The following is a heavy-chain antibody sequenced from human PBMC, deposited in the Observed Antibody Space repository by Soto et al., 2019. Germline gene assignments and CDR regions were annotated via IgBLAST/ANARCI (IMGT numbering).Heavy chain of an antibody. J-gene: IGHJ6*03. V-gene: IGHV3-53*04. Sequence: EVQLVESGGGLVQPGGSLRLSCAASGFTVSSNYMSWVRQAPGKGLEWVSVIYSGGSTYYADSVKGRFTISRHNSKNTLYLQMNSLRAEDTAVYYCARVQGDCSSTSCYYYYMDVWGEGTTVTVSS. CDR2: IYSGGST. D-gene: IGHD2-2*01. CDR3: ARVQGDCSSTSCYYYYMDV. CDR1: GFTVSSNY.